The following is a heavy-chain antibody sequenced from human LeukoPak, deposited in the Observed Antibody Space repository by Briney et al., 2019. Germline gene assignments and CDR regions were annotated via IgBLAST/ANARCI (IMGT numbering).Heavy chain of an antibody. D-gene: IGHD1-26*01. CDR1: GGSVNSGSYY. CDR3: ARMEAWVGYTTGPRGFDY. V-gene: IGHV4-61*01. J-gene: IGHJ4*02. CDR2: IYYSGST. Sequence: SETLSLTCSVSGGSVNSGSYYWSWIRPPPGKGLEGLGYIYYSGSTNYNPSLESRVTISLDKSKNQFSLKVNSVTAADTAVYYCARMEAWVGYTTGPRGFDYWGQGTLVTVTS.